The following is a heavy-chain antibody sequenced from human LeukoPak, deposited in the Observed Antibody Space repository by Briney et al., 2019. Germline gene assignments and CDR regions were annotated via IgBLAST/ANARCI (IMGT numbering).Heavy chain of an antibody. CDR3: AKTRGSYFDY. J-gene: IGHJ4*02. CDR2: ISGSGGST. V-gene: IGHV3-23*01. CDR1: GFTFSSYA. D-gene: IGHD1-26*01. Sequence: GGSLRLSCAASGFTFSSYAMSWVRQAPGKGLEWASAISGSGGSTYYADSVKGRYTISRDNSKNTLYLQMNSLRAEDTAVYYCAKTRGSYFDYWGQGTLVTVSS.